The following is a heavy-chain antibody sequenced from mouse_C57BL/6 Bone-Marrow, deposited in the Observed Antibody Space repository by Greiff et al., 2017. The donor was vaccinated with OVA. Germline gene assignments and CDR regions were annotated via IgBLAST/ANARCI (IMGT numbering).Heavy chain of an antibody. CDR3: ARVSYSNYGGYFDV. CDR1: GFTFSSYA. V-gene: IGHV5-4*01. D-gene: IGHD2-5*01. Sequence: EVQLVESGGGLVKPGGSLKLSCAASGFTFSSYAMSWVRQTPEKRLEWVATISDGGSYTYYPDNVKGRFTISRDNAKNNLYLQMSHLKSEDTAMYYCARVSYSNYGGYFDVWGTGTTVTVSS. CDR2: ISDGGSYT. J-gene: IGHJ1*03.